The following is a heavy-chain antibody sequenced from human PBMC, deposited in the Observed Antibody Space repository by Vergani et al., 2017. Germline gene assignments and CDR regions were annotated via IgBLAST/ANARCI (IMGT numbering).Heavy chain of an antibody. Sequence: VQLVESGGGVVQPGGSLRLSCAASGFTFSTYDMHWVRQATGKGLEWVSAIGTAGDTYYPGSVKGRFTISRDNAKNSLYLDMSSLRAEDTAVYYCVRDVRVSRTWGQGTLVAVSS. CDR3: VRDVRVSRT. CDR1: GFTFSTYD. J-gene: IGHJ3*01. V-gene: IGHV3-13*01. CDR2: IGTAGDT.